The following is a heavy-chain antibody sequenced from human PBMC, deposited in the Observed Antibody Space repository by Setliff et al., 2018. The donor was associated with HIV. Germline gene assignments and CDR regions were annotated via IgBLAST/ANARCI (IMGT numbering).Heavy chain of an antibody. CDR3: ARNPVGGYYGSGSYPWDY. CDR1: GYSFTSYW. D-gene: IGHD3-10*01. V-gene: IGHV5-51*01. CDR2: IYPDDSDT. J-gene: IGHJ4*02. Sequence: GESLKISCKGSGYSFTSYWIGWVRQMPGKGLEWMGVIYPDDSDTKYSPSFEGQVTISVDKSISTAYLQWSSLKASDTAMYYCARNPVGGYYGSGSYPWDYWGQGTLVTVSS.